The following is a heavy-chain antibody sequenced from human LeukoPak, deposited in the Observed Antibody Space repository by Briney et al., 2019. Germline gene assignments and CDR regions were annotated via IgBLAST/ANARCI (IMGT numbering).Heavy chain of an antibody. Sequence: GGSLRLSCAASGFTFSSYAMSWVRQAPGKGLEWISCIYRDSSVIHYADSVRGRFTVSRDNAKNSVYLQMNSLRAEDTAVYFCARYGSGSNYRDPFDSWGQGTLVTVSS. V-gene: IGHV3-48*01. D-gene: IGHD3-10*01. CDR2: IYRDSSVI. J-gene: IGHJ4*02. CDR3: ARYGSGSNYRDPFDS. CDR1: GFTFSSYA.